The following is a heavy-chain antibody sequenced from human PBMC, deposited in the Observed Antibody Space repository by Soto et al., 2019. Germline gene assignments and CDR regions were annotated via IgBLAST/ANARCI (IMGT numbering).Heavy chain of an antibody. CDR3: ARGVGWEPLDY. V-gene: IGHV1-69*13. J-gene: IGHJ4*02. Sequence: SVKVSCKASGGTFSSYAISWVRQAPGQGLEWMGVIIPIFGIPNYAQKFQGRVTITADESTSTAYMELSSLRSEDTAVYYCARGVGWEPLDYWGQGTLVTVSS. CDR2: IIPIFGIP. CDR1: GGTFSSYA. D-gene: IGHD1-26*01.